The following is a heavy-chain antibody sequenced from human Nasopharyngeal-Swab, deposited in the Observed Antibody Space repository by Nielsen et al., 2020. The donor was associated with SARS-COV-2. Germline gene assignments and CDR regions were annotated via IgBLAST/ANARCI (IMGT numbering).Heavy chain of an antibody. J-gene: IGHJ5*02. CDR1: GGSLGSDY. Sequence: SETLSLTCTVSGGSLGSDYWNWIRQPPGKRLEWIAYVNDEEGTNYNPSLKSRVTISVDTSKNQFSLKLSSVTAADTAVYYCARHNDNGWFDPWGQGTLVTVSS. V-gene: IGHV4-59*08. CDR2: VNDEEGT. D-gene: IGHD3-16*01. CDR3: ARHNDNGWFDP.